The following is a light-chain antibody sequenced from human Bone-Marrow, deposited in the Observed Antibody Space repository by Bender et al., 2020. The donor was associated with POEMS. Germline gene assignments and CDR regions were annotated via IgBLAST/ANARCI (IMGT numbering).Light chain of an antibody. J-gene: IGLJ3*02. CDR2: VTY. CDR1: SSNIGAGYD. CDR3: QSYDKTQNGWV. V-gene: IGLV1-40*01. Sequence: QSVLTQPPSVSEAPGQNITISCTGSSSNIGAGYDVHWYQQFPGTAPRLLIYVTYNRAAGVPDRLSGSKSATSASLVITGLQAEDEADYYCQSYDKTQNGWVFGGGTKLTVL.